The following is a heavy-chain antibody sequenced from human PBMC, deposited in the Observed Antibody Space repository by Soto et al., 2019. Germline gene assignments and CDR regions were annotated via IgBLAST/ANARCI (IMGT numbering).Heavy chain of an antibody. CDR2: ISSSGSTI. CDR3: ARARYCSGGSCYSSYYYYYMDV. Sequence: GGSLRLSCAASGFTFSDYYMSWIRQAPGKGLEWVSYISSSGSTIYYADSVKGRFTISRDNAKNSLYLQMNSLRAEDTAVYYCARARYCSGGSCYSSYYYYYMDVWGKGTTVTVSS. CDR1: GFTFSDYY. V-gene: IGHV3-11*01. J-gene: IGHJ6*03. D-gene: IGHD2-15*01.